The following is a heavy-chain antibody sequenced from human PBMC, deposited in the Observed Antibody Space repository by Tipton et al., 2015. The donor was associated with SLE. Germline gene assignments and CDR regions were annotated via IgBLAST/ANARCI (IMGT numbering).Heavy chain of an antibody. Sequence: TLSLTCTVSGGSISSSFNYWGWIRQPPGKGLEWIGSISYSGSSYYKPSLKGRGTMSLDTSKNQFSLKLSSVTAADTAVYYCARPGANWDDAFGIWGQGTMVTVSS. CDR2: ISYSGSS. V-gene: IGHV4-39*07. D-gene: IGHD7-27*01. CDR3: ARPGANWDDAFGI. J-gene: IGHJ3*02. CDR1: GGSISSSFNY.